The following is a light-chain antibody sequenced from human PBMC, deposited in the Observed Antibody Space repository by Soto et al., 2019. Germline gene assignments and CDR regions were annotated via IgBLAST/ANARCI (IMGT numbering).Light chain of an antibody. Sequence: DIQMTQSPSSLSASVGDRVTITCRASQGISNYIAWYQLKPGKVPNLLIYAASTLQSGVPSRFSGSGSGTDITLTISSLQSEDVATYYCQKYNSAPLWAFGQGTKVEVK. V-gene: IGKV1-27*01. CDR2: AAS. CDR1: QGISNY. J-gene: IGKJ1*01. CDR3: QKYNSAPLWA.